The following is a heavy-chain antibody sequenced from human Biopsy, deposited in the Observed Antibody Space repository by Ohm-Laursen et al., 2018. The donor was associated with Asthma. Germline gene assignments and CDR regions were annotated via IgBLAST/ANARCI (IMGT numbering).Heavy chain of an antibody. Sequence: ASVKVSCKPSGYTFRSYGVSWVRQAPGQGLEWMGWISPFTGDTHFGQKFQGRVTMTTDTSTDTAYMELRSLRSDDTAVYYCARHPYNFGGFDYWGQGSLVLISS. CDR3: ARHPYNFGGFDY. CDR1: GYTFRSYG. D-gene: IGHD5-24*01. CDR2: ISPFTGDT. J-gene: IGHJ4*02. V-gene: IGHV1-18*04.